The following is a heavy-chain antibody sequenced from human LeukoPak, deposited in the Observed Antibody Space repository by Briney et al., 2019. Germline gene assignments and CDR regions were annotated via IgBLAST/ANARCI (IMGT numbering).Heavy chain of an antibody. Sequence: PSETLSLTCTASGGSISSGSYYWSWIRQPAGKGLEWIGRIYTSGSTNYNPSLKSRVTISVDTSKNQFSLKLSSVTAADTAVYYCARVFRRRNSSGYYYYYYYMDVWGKGTTVTVSS. J-gene: IGHJ6*03. CDR1: GGSISSGSYY. CDR3: ARVFRRRNSSGYYYYYYYMDV. CDR2: IYTSGST. D-gene: IGHD3-22*01. V-gene: IGHV4-61*02.